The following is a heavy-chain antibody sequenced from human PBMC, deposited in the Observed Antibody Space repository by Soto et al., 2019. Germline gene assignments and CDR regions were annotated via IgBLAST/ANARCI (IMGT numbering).Heavy chain of an antibody. V-gene: IGHV4-59*12. D-gene: IGHD3-16*01. J-gene: IGHJ4*02. CDR2: VYYSGST. Sequence: KASETLSLTCDVSGGSFSDNYWTWIRQVPGKGLEWIGYVYYSGSTNYNPSLKSRVTISVDASKQQFSLKLTSVTAADTALYYCAEGTLGAVWTPLDDWGQGILVTVSS. CDR3: AEGTLGAVWTPLDD. CDR1: GGSFSDNY.